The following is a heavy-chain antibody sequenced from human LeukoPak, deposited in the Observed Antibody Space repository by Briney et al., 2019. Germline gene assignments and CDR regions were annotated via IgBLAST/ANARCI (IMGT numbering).Heavy chain of an antibody. CDR1: GFTVSSNY. Sequence: PGGSLRLSCAASGFTVSSNYMSWVRQAPGKGLEWVSVIYSGGSTYYADSVKGRFTISRDNSKNTLYLQMNSLRAEDTAIYYCAKEGCTFTTCYINCWGQGTLVTVSS. D-gene: IGHD2-2*02. CDR2: IYSGGST. CDR3: AKEGCTFTTCYINC. J-gene: IGHJ4*02. V-gene: IGHV3-53*01.